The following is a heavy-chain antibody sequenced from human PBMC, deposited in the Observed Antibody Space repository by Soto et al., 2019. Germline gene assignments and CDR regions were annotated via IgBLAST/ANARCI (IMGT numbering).Heavy chain of an antibody. CDR1: GGSISSYY. Sequence: PSETLSLTCTVSGGSISSYYWSWIRQPPGKGLEWIGYIYYSGSTNYNPSLKSRVTISVDTSKNQFSLKLSSVTAADTAVYYCARGPIYDYVWGSYRYTPPDAFDIWGQGTMVTVSS. CDR3: ARGPIYDYVWGSYRYTPPDAFDI. V-gene: IGHV4-59*01. CDR2: IYYSGST. J-gene: IGHJ3*02. D-gene: IGHD3-16*02.